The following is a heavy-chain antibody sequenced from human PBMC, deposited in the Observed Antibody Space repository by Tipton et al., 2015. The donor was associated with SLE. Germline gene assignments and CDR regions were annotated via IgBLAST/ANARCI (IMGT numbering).Heavy chain of an antibody. CDR1: GFTFSSYS. Sequence: GSLRLSCAASGFTFSSYSMNWVRQAPGKGLEWVSGINWNGGSTYYADSVKGRFTISRDNAKNSLYLQMNSLRAEDTAVYYCARDLWELQGDYGMDVWGQGTTVTVSS. J-gene: IGHJ6*02. CDR3: ARDLWELQGDYGMDV. CDR2: INWNGGST. V-gene: IGHV3-21*01. D-gene: IGHD1-26*01.